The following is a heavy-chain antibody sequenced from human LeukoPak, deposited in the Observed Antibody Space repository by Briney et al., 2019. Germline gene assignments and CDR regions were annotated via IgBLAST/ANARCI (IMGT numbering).Heavy chain of an antibody. D-gene: IGHD6-13*01. CDR3: ARDLYSSSWYFASPGGY. Sequence: GGSLRLSCAASGFTFRSYWMHWVRQAPGKGLVWISRINSDGSSTIYAHSVKGRFTISRDNAKNSLYLQMNSLRAEDTALYYCARDLYSSSWYFASPGGYWGQGTLVTVFS. CDR1: GFTFRSYW. V-gene: IGHV3-74*01. J-gene: IGHJ4*02. CDR2: INSDGSST.